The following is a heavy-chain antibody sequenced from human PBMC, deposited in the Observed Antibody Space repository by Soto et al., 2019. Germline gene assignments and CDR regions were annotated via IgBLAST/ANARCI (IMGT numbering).Heavy chain of an antibody. D-gene: IGHD3-10*01. CDR2: INHSGAT. J-gene: IGHJ4*02. V-gene: IGHV4-61*01. Sequence: SATLSLTCTVSGGSVSGASYYWSWIRQSPGKGLEWIGNINHSGATNYNPSLKTRATISVDTSKKQFSLQLSSVTSADTAVYFCARGLDFYGSGSPDLNGYWGQGTLVTVSS. CDR1: GGSVSGASYY. CDR3: ARGLDFYGSGSPDLNGY.